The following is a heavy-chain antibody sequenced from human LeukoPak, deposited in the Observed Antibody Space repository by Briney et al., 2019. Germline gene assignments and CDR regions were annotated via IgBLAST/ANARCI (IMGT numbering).Heavy chain of an antibody. CDR2: ICGSGGST. Sequence: GGSLRLSCAASGFTFSSYAMSWVRQAPGKGLEWVSAICGSGGSTYYADSVKGRFTISRDNSKNTLYLQMNSLRAEDTAVYYCAKEGYYDFWSGYYIEIYYYYYMDVWGKGTTVTVSS. V-gene: IGHV3-23*01. CDR3: AKEGYYDFWSGYYIEIYYYYYMDV. J-gene: IGHJ6*03. D-gene: IGHD3-3*01. CDR1: GFTFSSYA.